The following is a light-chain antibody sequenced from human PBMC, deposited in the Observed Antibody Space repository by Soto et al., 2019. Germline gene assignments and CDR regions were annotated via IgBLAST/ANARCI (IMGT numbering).Light chain of an antibody. CDR3: CSYAGSTTLYV. Sequence: QSVLTQPASVSGSPGQSITISCTGTSSDVGSYNRVSWYQQHPGKAPKVIICEGSKRPSGVSNRFSGSKSGTTASLTISRLQPEDEADSYCCSYAGSTTLYVFGTVTKLTVL. J-gene: IGLJ1*01. CDR1: SSDVGSYNR. V-gene: IGLV2-23*01. CDR2: EGS.